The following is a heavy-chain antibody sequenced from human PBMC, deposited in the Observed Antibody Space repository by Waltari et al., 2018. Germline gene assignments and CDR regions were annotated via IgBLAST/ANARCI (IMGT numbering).Heavy chain of an antibody. CDR3: ATDWAGTSCNGDCLEN. J-gene: IGHJ4*02. V-gene: IGHV3-23*04. CDR1: GFTFSGYS. CDR2: ISGSGDTT. D-gene: IGHD2-21*02. Sequence: EVQVVESGGTLVQPEGYLRRSCPASGFTFSGYSMTWVRQAPGKGLEWVSSISGSGDTTYYANSVKGRFSISRDNSKNTVFLHMNSLSAEDTAVYYCATDWAGTSCNGDCLENWGQGTLVTVSS.